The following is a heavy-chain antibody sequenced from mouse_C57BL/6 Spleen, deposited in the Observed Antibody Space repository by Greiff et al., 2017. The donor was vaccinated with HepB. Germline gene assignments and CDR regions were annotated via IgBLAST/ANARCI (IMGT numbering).Heavy chain of an antibody. D-gene: IGHD1-1*01. Sequence: VKLMESGAELVKPGASVKLSCKASGYTFTSYWMQWVKQRPGQGLEWIGEIDPSDSYTNYNQKFKGKATLTVDTSSSTAYMQLSSLTSEDSAVYYCARSYGSLGGVDYWGQGTTLTVSS. CDR3: ARSYGSLGGVDY. CDR1: GYTFTSYW. CDR2: IDPSDSYT. J-gene: IGHJ2*01. V-gene: IGHV1-50*01.